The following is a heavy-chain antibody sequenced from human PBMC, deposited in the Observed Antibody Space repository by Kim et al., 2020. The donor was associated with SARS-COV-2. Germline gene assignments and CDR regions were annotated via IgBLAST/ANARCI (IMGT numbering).Heavy chain of an antibody. Sequence: GGSLRLSCAASGFTFSNAWMSWVRQAPGKGLEWVGRIKSKTDGGTTDYAAPVKGRFTISRDDSKNTLYLQMNSLKTEDTAVYYCTTRYCSSTSCYNGMDVWGQGTTVTVSS. J-gene: IGHJ6*02. D-gene: IGHD2-2*02. CDR2: IKSKTDGGTT. V-gene: IGHV3-15*01. CDR1: GFTFSNAW. CDR3: TTRYCSSTSCYNGMDV.